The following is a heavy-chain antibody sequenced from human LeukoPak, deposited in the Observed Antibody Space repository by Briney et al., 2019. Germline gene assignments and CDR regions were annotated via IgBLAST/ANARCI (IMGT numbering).Heavy chain of an antibody. CDR2: IYPKSGDA. CDR1: GYTFTDYY. D-gene: IGHD6-19*01. J-gene: IGHJ4*02. CDR3: ATIEGGAGTD. Sequence: ASVKVSCKASGYTFTDYYIHWVRQAPGQGLEWMGYIYPKSGDAKYAQKFQGRVTMTRATSITTAYMELTRRTSDDTAVYSCATIEGGAGTDWGQGTLVTVSS. V-gene: IGHV1-2*02.